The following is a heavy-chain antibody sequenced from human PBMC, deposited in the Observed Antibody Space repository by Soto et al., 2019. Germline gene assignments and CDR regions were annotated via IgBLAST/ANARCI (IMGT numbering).Heavy chain of an antibody. J-gene: IGHJ4*02. D-gene: IGHD1-26*01. CDR3: AKDRGAMGASTHFDY. CDR2: IAYDGSSK. V-gene: IGHV3-30*18. Sequence: PGGSLRLSCEASRFIFNNYGMHWVRQAPGRGLEWVAVIAYDGSSKYYSDSVKGRFTISRDNSKNTLFLQMNSLRVEDTAVYYCAKDRGAMGASTHFDYWGQGALVTVS. CDR1: RFIFNNYG.